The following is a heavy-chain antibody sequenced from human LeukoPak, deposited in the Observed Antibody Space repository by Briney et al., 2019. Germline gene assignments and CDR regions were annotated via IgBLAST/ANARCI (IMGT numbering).Heavy chain of an antibody. CDR3: AREGYSCGSDY. V-gene: IGHV4-59*01. J-gene: IGHJ4*02. CDR1: GGSISSYY. Sequence: PSETLSLTCTVSGGSISSYYWSWIRQPPGKGLEWIGYIYYSGSTNYNPSLKSRVTISVDTSKNQFSLKLSSVTAADTAVYYCAREGYSCGSDYWGQGTLVTVSS. D-gene: IGHD5-18*01. CDR2: IYYSGST.